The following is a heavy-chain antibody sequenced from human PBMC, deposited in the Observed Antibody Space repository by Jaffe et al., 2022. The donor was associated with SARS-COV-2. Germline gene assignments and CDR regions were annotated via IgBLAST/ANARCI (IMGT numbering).Heavy chain of an antibody. CDR2: VKNKANNYAT. D-gene: IGHD6-19*01. J-gene: IGHJ4*02. CDR3: TTAVVGTISGVY. V-gene: IGHV3-73*01. CDR1: GFTFSGSS. Sequence: EVQLVESGGGLVQPGGSLKLSCATSGFTFSGSSMHWVRQASGRGLEWVGRVKNKANNYATAYAASVRGRFTISRDESNNTAYLQMNSLKVEDTAVYYCTTAVVGTISGVYWGQGTLVTVSS.